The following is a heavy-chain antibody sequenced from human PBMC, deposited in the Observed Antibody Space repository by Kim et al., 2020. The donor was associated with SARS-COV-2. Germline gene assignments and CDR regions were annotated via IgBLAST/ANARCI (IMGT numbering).Heavy chain of an antibody. D-gene: IGHD6-25*01. V-gene: IGHV3-9*01. J-gene: IGHJ5*02. CDR1: GFSFDDSA. Sequence: GRSLRLSCAASGFSFDDSAMHWVRQAPGKGLEWVTGINYNSGRIGYADSVKGRFTISRDNAKNSLYLQMNSLRDEDTALYFCAKARLTDSNWFDPWGQGTLVTVSS. CDR3: AKARLTDSNWFDP. CDR2: INYNSGRI.